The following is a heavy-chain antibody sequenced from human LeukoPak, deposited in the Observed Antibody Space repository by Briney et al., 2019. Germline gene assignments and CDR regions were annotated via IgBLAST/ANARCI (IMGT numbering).Heavy chain of an antibody. CDR3: ARDSGSYLFFDY. CDR2: ISSSSSYI. V-gene: IGHV3-21*04. CDR1: GFTFSSYG. D-gene: IGHD1-26*01. Sequence: GRSLRLSCAASGFTFSSYGMHWVRQAPGKGLEWVSSISSSSSYIYYADSVKGRFTISRDNAKNSLYLQMNSLRAEDTAVYYCARDSGSYLFFDYWGQGTLVTVSS. J-gene: IGHJ4*02.